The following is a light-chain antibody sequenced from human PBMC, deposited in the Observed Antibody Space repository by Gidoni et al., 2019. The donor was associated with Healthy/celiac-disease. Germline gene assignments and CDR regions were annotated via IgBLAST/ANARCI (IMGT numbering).Light chain of an antibody. CDR3: SSYTSSSRAWV. J-gene: IGLJ3*02. CDR2: DVS. V-gene: IGLV2-14*01. CDR1: SSDVGGYNY. Sequence: QSALTQPASVSGSPGQSITISCTGTSSDVGGYNYVSWYQQHPGKAPKLMIYDVSTRPSGVSNRFSGSKSGNTASLTISGLQAEDEADYYCSSYTSSSRAWVFGGGTKLTVL.